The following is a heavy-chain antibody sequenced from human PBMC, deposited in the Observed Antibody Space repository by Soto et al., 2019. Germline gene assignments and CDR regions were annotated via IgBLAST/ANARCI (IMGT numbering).Heavy chain of an antibody. J-gene: IGHJ5*02. CDR3: ATWTWDLIFP. CDR1: GFTFSSYG. CDR2: IKSKTDGGTT. Sequence: GGSLRLSCAASGFTFSSYGMHWVRQAPGKGLEWVGRIKSKTDGGTTDYAAPVKGRFTISRDDSKNTLYLQMNSLKTEDTAVYYCATWTWDLIFPWGQGTLVTVSS. V-gene: IGHV3-15*05. D-gene: IGHD1-26*01.